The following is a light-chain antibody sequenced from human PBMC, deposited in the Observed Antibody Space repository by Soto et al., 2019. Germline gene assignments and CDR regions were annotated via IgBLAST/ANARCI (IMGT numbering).Light chain of an antibody. CDR1: SSNIGSNV. J-gene: IGLJ1*01. CDR3: AAWDDNLSGFYV. CDR2: GHN. Sequence: SVLTQPPSVSGAPGQRGTISCAGSSSNIGSNVVNWYQHLPGRAPKLLIYGHNQRPSGVPDRFSGSKLATAASLAIICLQSEDEAEYYCAAWDDNLSGFYVFGTGTKVNVL. V-gene: IGLV1-44*01.